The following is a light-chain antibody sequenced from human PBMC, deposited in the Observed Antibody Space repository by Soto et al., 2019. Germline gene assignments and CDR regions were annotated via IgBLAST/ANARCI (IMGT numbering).Light chain of an antibody. CDR1: QMLLHSNGYNY. J-gene: IGKJ1*01. V-gene: IGKV2-28*01. CDR2: LGS. Sequence: IVITHSPLSLPGTPGDPSSVSCMCSQMLLHSNGYNYLDWYLQKPGQSPQLLIYLGSNRDSGVPDRFTGSRSGTDFKLKTSRVEAEDVGVYSCMQALPPWKFGKGNXVDLK. CDR3: MQALPPWK.